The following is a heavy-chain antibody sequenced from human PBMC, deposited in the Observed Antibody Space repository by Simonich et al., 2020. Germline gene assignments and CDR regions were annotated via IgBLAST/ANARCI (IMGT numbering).Heavy chain of an antibody. CDR2: IKQDGSEK. CDR3: ACLGTGDAFDI. V-gene: IGHV3-7*01. D-gene: IGHD3-9*01. J-gene: IGHJ3*02. Sequence: EVQLVESGGGLVQPGGSLRLSCAASGFTFSSYWMSWVRQAPGKGREGVANIKQDGSEKYYVDSVKGRFTISRDNAKNSLYLQMNSLRAEDTAVYYCACLGTGDAFDIWGQGTMVTVSS. CDR1: GFTFSSYW.